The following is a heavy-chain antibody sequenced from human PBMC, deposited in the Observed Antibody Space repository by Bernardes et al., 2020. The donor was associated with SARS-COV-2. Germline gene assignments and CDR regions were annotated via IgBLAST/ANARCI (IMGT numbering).Heavy chain of an antibody. V-gene: IGHV4-59*08. CDR2: IYYSGST. Sequence: SETLSLTCTVSGGSMRSSYWSWIRQPPGPELEWIAYIYYSGSTDYNPSLKSRVTISIDTSKNQFSLKLSSVTAADTAMYYCARLRADSLGGGFDSWGQGTLVTVSS. J-gene: IGHJ4*02. D-gene: IGHD1-26*01. CDR3: ARLRADSLGGGFDS. CDR1: GGSMRSSY.